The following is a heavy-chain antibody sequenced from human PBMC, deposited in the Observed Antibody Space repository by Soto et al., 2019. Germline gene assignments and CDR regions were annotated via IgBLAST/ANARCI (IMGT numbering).Heavy chain of an antibody. CDR1: GASISSYN. CDR2: LNIAGTI. V-gene: IGHV4-4*07. D-gene: IGHD6-13*01. J-gene: IGHJ2*01. Sequence: SETLSLTCSVSGASISSYNWNWVRQSAGKGPEWVGRLNIAGTIIYNPSLKSRITMSMDTSKNQISLHLRSVTAADTAMYYCARGRGEYTSSWFWYFSHWGHGTLVTVS. CDR3: ARGRGEYTSSWFWYFSH.